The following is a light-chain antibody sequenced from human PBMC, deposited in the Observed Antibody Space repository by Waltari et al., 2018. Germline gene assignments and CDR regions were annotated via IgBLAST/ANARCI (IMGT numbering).Light chain of an antibody. V-gene: IGKV1-6*01. CDR1: QDIGHD. CDR2: AAS. Sequence: AIQMTQSPSSLSSSVGDRVTITCRASQDIGHDLGWYQQKPGKAPNLLIYAASSLQSGVPSRFSGAGSGTNFTLTISSLQSEDFATYYCLQDYDYPLTFVGGTKVAIK. CDR3: LQDYDYPLT. J-gene: IGKJ4*01.